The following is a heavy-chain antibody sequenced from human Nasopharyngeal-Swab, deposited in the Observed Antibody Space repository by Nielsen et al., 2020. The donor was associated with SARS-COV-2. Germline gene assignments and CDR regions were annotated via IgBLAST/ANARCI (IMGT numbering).Heavy chain of an antibody. J-gene: IGHJ4*02. CDR3: ARDFDKTGD. CDR2: INSDGSRS. V-gene: IGHV3-74*01. CDR1: GFTFSDSW. D-gene: IGHD7-27*01. Sequence: GESLKISCAVPGFTFSDSWMHWVRQAPGKGLVWVSRINSDGSRSGYADSVKGRFTISRDNAKNTIYLQMNSLKAEDTAVYYCARDFDKTGDWGQGTLVTVSS.